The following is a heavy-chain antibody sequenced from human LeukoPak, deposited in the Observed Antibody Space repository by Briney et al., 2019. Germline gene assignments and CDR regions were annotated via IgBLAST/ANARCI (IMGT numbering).Heavy chain of an antibody. D-gene: IGHD6-19*01. Sequence: GGSLRLSCAASGFTFDDYAMHWVRQAPGKGLEWVSGISWNSGSIGYADSVKGRFTISRDNAKNSLYLQMNSLRAEDMALYYCAKGQWLVRGAAFDIWGQGTVVTVSS. CDR3: AKGQWLVRGAAFDI. J-gene: IGHJ3*02. V-gene: IGHV3-9*03. CDR2: ISWNSGSI. CDR1: GFTFDDYA.